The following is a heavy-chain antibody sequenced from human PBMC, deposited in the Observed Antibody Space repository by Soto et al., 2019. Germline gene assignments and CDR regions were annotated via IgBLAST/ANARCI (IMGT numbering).Heavy chain of an antibody. D-gene: IGHD3-10*01. J-gene: IGHJ4*02. Sequence: PGGSLRLSCAASGFTFSSYAMSWVRQAPGKGLEWVPAISGSGGSTYYADSVKGRFTISRDNSKNTLYLQMNSLRAEDTAVYYCAKILWFGELLYFDYWGQGTLVTVSS. CDR3: AKILWFGELLYFDY. CDR2: ISGSGGST. V-gene: IGHV3-23*01. CDR1: GFTFSSYA.